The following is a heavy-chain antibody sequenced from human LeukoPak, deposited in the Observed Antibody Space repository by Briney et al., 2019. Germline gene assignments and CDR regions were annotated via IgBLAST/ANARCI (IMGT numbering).Heavy chain of an antibody. J-gene: IGHJ4*02. CDR1: GDSINSNNW. V-gene: IGHV4-4*02. Sequence: PSGTLSLTCAVSGDSINSNNWWNWVRQPPGKGLEWIGDIYHSGSTNYNPSLKSRVTILVDKSKNQFSLRLSSVTAADTAVYYCAREALGGARFFDYWGQGTLVTVSS. CDR2: IYHSGST. D-gene: IGHD1-26*01. CDR3: AREALGGARFFDY.